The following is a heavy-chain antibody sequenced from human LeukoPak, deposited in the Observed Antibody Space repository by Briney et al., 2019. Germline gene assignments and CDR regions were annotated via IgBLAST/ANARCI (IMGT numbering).Heavy chain of an antibody. CDR2: IYYSGST. Sequence: SSETLSLTCTVSGGSINNYYWSWIRQPPGKGLEWIGYIYYSGSTNYSPSLKSRGTISVDTSKNQFSLSLSSVTAADTAIYYCARLAPIALTGSIYYHGMDVWGQGTTVIVSS. CDR1: GGSINNYY. D-gene: IGHD7-27*01. CDR3: ARLAPIALTGSIYYHGMDV. V-gene: IGHV4-59*08. J-gene: IGHJ6*02.